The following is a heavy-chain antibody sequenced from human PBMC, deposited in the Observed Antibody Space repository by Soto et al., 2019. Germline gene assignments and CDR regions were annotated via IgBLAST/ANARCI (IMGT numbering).Heavy chain of an antibody. Sequence: SETLSLTCTVSGGSISSSRSYWGWIRQPPGKGLEWIGSFFYNGNTYYTSSLKSRVTISVDTSKNHFSLKLTSVTAADTAVYYCVKQEASFDSSGYARYWGQGALVTVSS. CDR2: FFYNGNT. J-gene: IGHJ4*02. V-gene: IGHV4-39*01. CDR1: GGSISSSRSY. D-gene: IGHD3-22*01. CDR3: VKQEASFDSSGYARY.